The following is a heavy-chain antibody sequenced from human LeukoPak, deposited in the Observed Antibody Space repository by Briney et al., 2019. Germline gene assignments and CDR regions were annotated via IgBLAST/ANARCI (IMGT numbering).Heavy chain of an antibody. V-gene: IGHV4-34*01. D-gene: IGHD3-16*01. CDR3: ARGGVSHDYVFAYFAY. CDR1: GGSFSGYY. J-gene: IGHJ4*02. Sequence: SETLSLTCAVYGGSFSGYYLSWIRQPPGKGLEWIGEINHSGSTNYNPSLKSRVTISVDTSKNQFSLKLSSVTAADTAVYYCARGGVSHDYVFAYFAYWCQGTLVTVSS. CDR2: INHSGST.